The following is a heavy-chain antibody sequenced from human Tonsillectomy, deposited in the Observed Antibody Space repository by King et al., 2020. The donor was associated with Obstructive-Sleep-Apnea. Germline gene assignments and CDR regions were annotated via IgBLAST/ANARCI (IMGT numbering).Heavy chain of an antibody. CDR3: ARMRLVGATISSEH. CDR1: GFSLNNARMG. D-gene: IGHD5-12*01. J-gene: IGHJ4*02. V-gene: IGHV2-26*01. Sequence: TLKESGPVLVKPTETLTLTCTVSGFSLNNARMGVSWIRQPPGKALEWLAHIYSNAEKSYSTSLKSRLTISKDTSKSQVVLTMTNMDPVDTATYYCARMRLVGATISSEHWGQGTLVTVSS. CDR2: IYSNAEK.